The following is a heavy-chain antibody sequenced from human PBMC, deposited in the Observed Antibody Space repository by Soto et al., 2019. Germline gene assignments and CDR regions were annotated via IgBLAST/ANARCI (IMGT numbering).Heavy chain of an antibody. V-gene: IGHV3-15*01. Sequence: EVQLVESGGGLVKPGGSLRLSCAAAGFTFSNAWMRWVRLAPGKGLEWVGRIKSKTEGGTTDYAAPVKGRFTISREDSKNKLYLQRNSLKTEDSEVYYCNIDWVGYCSGGRGYRDFDYWGQGTLVTVSS. CDR1: GFTFSNAW. D-gene: IGHD2-15*01. J-gene: IGHJ4*02. CDR2: IKSKTEGGTT. CDR3: NIDWVGYCSGGRGYRDFDY.